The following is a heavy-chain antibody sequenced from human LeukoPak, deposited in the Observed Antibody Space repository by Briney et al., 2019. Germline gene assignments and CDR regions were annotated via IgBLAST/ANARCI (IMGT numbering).Heavy chain of an antibody. V-gene: IGHV3-7*01. D-gene: IGHD2-15*01. CDR1: GFTFSSYW. J-gene: IGHJ4*02. CDR3: ASLKYCSGDSCLP. CDR2: IKQDGSEK. Sequence: GGSLRLSCAASGFTFSSYWMSWVRQAPGKGLEWVANIKQDGSEKYYVDSVKGRFTISRDNAKNSLYLQMNSLRAEDTAVYYCASLKYCSGDSCLPWGQGTLVTVSS.